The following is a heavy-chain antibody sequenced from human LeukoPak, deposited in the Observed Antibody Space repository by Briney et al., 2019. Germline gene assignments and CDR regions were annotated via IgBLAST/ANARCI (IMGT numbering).Heavy chain of an antibody. D-gene: IGHD3-22*01. CDR1: GYTFTGYY. CDR3: ARDSYDSSQFGY. CDR2: INPNSGGT. Sequence: ASVKVSCKASGYTFTGYYMHWVRQAPGQGLEWMGWINPNSGGTNYAQKFQGRVTMTRDTSISTAYMELSRPRSDDTAVYYCARDSYDSSQFGYWGQGTLVTVSS. J-gene: IGHJ4*02. V-gene: IGHV1-2*02.